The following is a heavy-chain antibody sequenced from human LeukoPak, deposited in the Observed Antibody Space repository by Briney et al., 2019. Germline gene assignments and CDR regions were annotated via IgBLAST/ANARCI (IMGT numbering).Heavy chain of an antibody. CDR1: GFTFDDYG. V-gene: IGHV3-20*01. CDR2: ISWNGGST. Sequence: GGSLRLSCAASGFTFDDYGMSWVRQAPGKGLEWVSGISWNGGSTGYADSVKGRFTISRDNAKNSLYLQMNSLRAEDTALYHCARDSGYDRGGWFDPWGQGTLVTVSS. D-gene: IGHD5-12*01. J-gene: IGHJ5*02. CDR3: ARDSGYDRGGWFDP.